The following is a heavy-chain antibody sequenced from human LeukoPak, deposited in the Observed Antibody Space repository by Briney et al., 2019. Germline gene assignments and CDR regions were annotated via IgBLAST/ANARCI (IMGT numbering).Heavy chain of an antibody. V-gene: IGHV4-39*07. CDR3: ARSKGSESYYYYYMDV. J-gene: IGHJ6*03. D-gene: IGHD1-26*01. Sequence: KPSETLSLTCTVSGGSISSSSYYWGWIRQPPGKGLEWIGSIYYSGSTYYNPSLKSRVTMSVDTSKNQFSLKLSSVTAADTAVYYCARSKGSESYYYYYMDVWGKGTTVTVSS. CDR2: IYYSGST. CDR1: GGSISSSSYY.